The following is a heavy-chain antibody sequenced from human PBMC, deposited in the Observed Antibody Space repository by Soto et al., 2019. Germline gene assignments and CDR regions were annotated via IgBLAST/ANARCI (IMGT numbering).Heavy chain of an antibody. CDR2: IKQDRSEK. D-gene: IGHD2-15*01. CDR1: GFTFSSYW. J-gene: IGHJ4*02. CDR3: ARDSTPIPALDY. Sequence: PGGSLRLSCAASGFTFSSYWMNWVRRPPGKGLEWVANIKQDRSEKSYVDSVKGRFTISSDNSKNTLYLQMNSLRAEDTAVYYCARDSTPIPALDYWGQGTLVTVSS. V-gene: IGHV3-7*01.